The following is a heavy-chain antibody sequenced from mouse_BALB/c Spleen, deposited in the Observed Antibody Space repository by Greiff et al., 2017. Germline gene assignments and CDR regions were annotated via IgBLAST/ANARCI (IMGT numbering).Heavy chain of an antibody. CDR3: ARAPSRAYAMDY. Sequence: QVQLKESGAELVRPGVSVKISCKGSGYTFTDYAMHWVKQSHAKSLEWIGVISTYYGDASYNQKFKGKATMTVDKSSSTAYMELARLTSEDSAIYYCARAPSRAYAMDYWGQGTSVTVSS. CDR1: GYTFTDYA. V-gene: IGHV1S137*01. J-gene: IGHJ4*01. CDR2: ISTYYGDA. D-gene: IGHD3-1*01.